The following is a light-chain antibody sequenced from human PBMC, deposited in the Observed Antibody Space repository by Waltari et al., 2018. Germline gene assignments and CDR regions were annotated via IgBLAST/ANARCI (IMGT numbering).Light chain of an antibody. J-gene: IGLJ1*01. CDR2: YDS. V-gene: IGLV3-21*01. CDR1: NIESKS. CDR3: QVWGANTDPGV. Sequence: SYVLTQPPSVSVAPGETARLTCGGNNIESKSVHWYRQRPGQAPVLVISYDSDRPSGIPDRLSGSNSGNTATLTISRVEAGDEADYYCQVWGANTDPGVFGTGTEVTVL.